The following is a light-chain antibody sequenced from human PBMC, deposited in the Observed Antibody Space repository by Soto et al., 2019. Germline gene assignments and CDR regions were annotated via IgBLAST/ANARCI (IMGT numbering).Light chain of an antibody. CDR2: KAS. V-gene: IGKV1-5*03. CDR3: QHSNSYSEA. CDR1: QTISSW. J-gene: IGKJ1*01. Sequence: DIQMTQSPSTLSGSVGDRVTITCRASQTISSWLAWYQQKPGKAPKLLIYKASTLKSGVPSRFSGSGSGTEFTLTIRSLKPDDLAPYYCQHSNSYSEAFGQGTKV.